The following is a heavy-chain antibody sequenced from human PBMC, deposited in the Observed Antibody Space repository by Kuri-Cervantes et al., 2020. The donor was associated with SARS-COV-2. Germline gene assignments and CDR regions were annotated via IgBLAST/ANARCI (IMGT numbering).Heavy chain of an antibody. D-gene: IGHD7-27*01. CDR1: GFTFSSYA. V-gene: IGHV3-48*03. J-gene: IGHJ4*02. Sequence: GESLKSSGAASGFTFSSYAMNWVRQAPGKGLEWVSYISSSGSTIYYADSVKGRFTISRDNAKNSLYLQMNSLRAEDTAVYYCARIGELGIPDYWGQGTLVTVSS. CDR2: ISSSGSTI. CDR3: ARIGELGIPDY.